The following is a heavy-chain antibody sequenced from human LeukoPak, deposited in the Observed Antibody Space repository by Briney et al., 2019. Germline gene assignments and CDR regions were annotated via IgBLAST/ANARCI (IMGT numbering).Heavy chain of an antibody. CDR2: IYSGGST. CDR3: AKDGLLRYFDWLLPHGAFDI. J-gene: IGHJ3*02. D-gene: IGHD3-9*01. CDR1: VFTVSSNY. V-gene: IGHV3-53*01. Sequence: QPGGSLRLSCAASVFTVSSNYMSWVRQAPGKGLEWVSVIYSGGSTYYADSVKGRFTISRDNSKNTLYLQMNSLRAEDTAVYYCAKDGLLRYFDWLLPHGAFDIWGQGTMVTVSS.